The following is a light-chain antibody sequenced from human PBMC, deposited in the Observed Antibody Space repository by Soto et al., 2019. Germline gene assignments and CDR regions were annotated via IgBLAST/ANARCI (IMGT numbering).Light chain of an antibody. Sequence: EIVLTQSPGTLSLSPGERATLSCRASQSLSSSSLAWYQQKPGQAPRLIIYDGSSRATAIPDRFSGSGSGTAFTLTISSLQSEDLGVYYCQQYKDWPTTFGQGTKVDIK. CDR1: QSLSSSS. CDR2: DGS. CDR3: QQYKDWPTT. V-gene: IGKV3D-20*02. J-gene: IGKJ1*01.